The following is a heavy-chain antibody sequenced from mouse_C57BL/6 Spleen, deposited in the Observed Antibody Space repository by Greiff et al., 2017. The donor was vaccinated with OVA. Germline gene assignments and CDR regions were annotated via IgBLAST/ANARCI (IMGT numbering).Heavy chain of an antibody. Sequence: EVKLMESGPGLVKPSQSLSLTCSVTGYSITSGCYWKWIRQPPGNKLEWMGYISYDGSNNYNPSLKNRISITRDTSKNQFFLKLNSGTTEDTATYYFARDSGDDCYYEAYAMDYWGQGTSVTVSS. CDR3: ARDSGDDCYYEAYAMDY. CDR1: GYSITSGCY. D-gene: IGHD2-3*01. J-gene: IGHJ4*01. V-gene: IGHV3-6*01. CDR2: ISYDGSN.